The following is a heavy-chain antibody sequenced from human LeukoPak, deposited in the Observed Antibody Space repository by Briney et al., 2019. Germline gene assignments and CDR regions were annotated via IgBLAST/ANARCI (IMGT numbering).Heavy chain of an antibody. J-gene: IGHJ6*02. CDR1: GFTFSNYA. V-gene: IGHV3-48*01. Sequence: PGGSLRLSCGASGFTFSNYAMNWVRQAPGKGLEWVSYISSSSSTIYYADSVKGRFTISRDNAKNSLYLQMNSLRAEDTAVYYCARGSNGMDVWGQGTTVTVSS. CDR3: ARGSNGMDV. CDR2: ISSSSSTI.